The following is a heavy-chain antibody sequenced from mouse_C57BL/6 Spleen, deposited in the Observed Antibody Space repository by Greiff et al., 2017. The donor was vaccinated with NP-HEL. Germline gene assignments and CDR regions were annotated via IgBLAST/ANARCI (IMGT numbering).Heavy chain of an antibody. CDR2: INPYNGDT. CDR3: AYDYGEGAWFAY. D-gene: IGHD2-4*01. J-gene: IGHJ3*01. CDR1: GYSFTGYF. V-gene: IGHV1-20*01. Sequence: VQLQQSGPELVKPGDSVKISCKASGYSFTGYFMNWVMQSHGKSLEWIGRINPYNGDTFYNQKFKGKATLTVDKSSSTAHMELRSLTSEDSAVYYCAYDYGEGAWFAYWGQGTLVTVSA.